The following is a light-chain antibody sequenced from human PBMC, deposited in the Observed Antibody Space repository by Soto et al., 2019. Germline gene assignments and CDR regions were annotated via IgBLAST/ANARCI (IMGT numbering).Light chain of an antibody. J-gene: IGKJ5*01. CDR3: QQYNNWHPIT. CDR1: QSVSRK. CDR2: GAS. V-gene: IGKV3-15*01. Sequence: ETVMTQSPATLSVSPGERATLSFRASQSVSRKLAWYQEKPGQATRLIIYGASTRATGIPARFSGSGSGTEFTLSISGLQSEDSAVYYCQQYNNWHPITFGQGTRLEIK.